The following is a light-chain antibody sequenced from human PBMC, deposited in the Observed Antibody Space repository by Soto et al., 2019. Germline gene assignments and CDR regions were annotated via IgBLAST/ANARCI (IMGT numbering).Light chain of an antibody. CDR2: RNN. J-gene: IGLJ2*01. CDR1: SSNIGSNY. CDR3: AAWDDSLSGAV. V-gene: IGLV1-47*01. Sequence: QSVLTQPRSASGTPGQRVTISCSGSSSNIGSNYVYWYQQLPGTAPKLLIYRNNQRPSGVPDRFSGSKSGTSASLAISGLRSEDEADYYCAAWDDSLSGAVFGGGTQLTVL.